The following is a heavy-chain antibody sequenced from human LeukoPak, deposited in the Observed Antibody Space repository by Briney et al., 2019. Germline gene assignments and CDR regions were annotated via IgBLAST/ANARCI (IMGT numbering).Heavy chain of an antibody. CDR1: GGSISSYY. J-gene: IGHJ4*02. D-gene: IGHD6-6*01. CDR3: ARMGKSSSSLTPDYFDY. Sequence: SETLSLTCTVSGGSISSYYWSWIRQPPGKGLEWIGDIYYSGSTNYNPSLKGRVTISVDTSKNQFSLKLSSVTAADTAVYYCARMGKSSSSLTPDYFDYWGQGTLVTVSS. CDR2: IYYSGST. V-gene: IGHV4-59*01.